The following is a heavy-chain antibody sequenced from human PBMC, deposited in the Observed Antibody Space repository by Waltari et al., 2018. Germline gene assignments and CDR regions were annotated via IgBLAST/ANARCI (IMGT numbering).Heavy chain of an antibody. CDR3: ARARGIAARIFDY. CDR1: GGSFSGYY. V-gene: IGHV4-34*01. CDR2: INHRGST. Sequence: QVQLQQWGAGLLKPSETLSLTCAVYGGSFSGYYWSWIRQPPGKGLEWIGEINHRGSTNYNPSLKSRVTISVDTSKNQFSLKLSSVTAADTAVYYCARARGIAARIFDYWGQGTLVTVSS. J-gene: IGHJ4*02. D-gene: IGHD6-6*01.